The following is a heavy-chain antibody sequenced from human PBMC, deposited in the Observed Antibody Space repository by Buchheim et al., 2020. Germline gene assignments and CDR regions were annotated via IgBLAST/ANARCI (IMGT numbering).Heavy chain of an antibody. J-gene: IGHJ4*02. Sequence: QVQLQESGPGLVKPSETLSLTCTVSGGSISSYYWSWIRQPPGKGLEWIGYIYYSGSTNYNPSLTSRVTISVDTSKNQFSLKLSSVTAADTAVYYCARDRSDFWSGYSGEYYFDYWGQGTL. CDR2: IYYSGST. CDR3: ARDRSDFWSGYSGEYYFDY. D-gene: IGHD3-3*01. CDR1: GGSISSYY. V-gene: IGHV4-59*01.